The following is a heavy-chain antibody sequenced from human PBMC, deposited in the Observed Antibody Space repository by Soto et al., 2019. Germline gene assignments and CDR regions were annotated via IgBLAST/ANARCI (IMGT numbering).Heavy chain of an antibody. J-gene: IGHJ4*02. CDR2: ISGSGVNT. CDR3: AKVGSGSYSAHS. V-gene: IGHV3-23*01. Sequence: EVQLLESGGGLVQPGGSLRLPCAASGFTFSSYAMNWVRQAPGKGLEWVSVISGSGVNTHYADSVKGRFTISRDNSKNTLYLQINSLRAEDTAVYYCAKVGSGSYSAHSWGQGTLVTVSS. D-gene: IGHD3-10*01. CDR1: GFTFSSYA.